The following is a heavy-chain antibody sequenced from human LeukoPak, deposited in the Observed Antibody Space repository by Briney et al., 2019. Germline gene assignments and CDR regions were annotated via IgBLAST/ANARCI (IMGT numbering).Heavy chain of an antibody. CDR2: MKPDGSES. V-gene: IGHV3-7*01. Sequence: PGGSLRLSXAASGFTFGIYWMNWVRQAPGRGLEWVASMKPDGSESNYLDSVKGRFTISRDNAKNSLYLQMNSLRVEDTAIYYCAKARPGDTFDYWGQGTLVTVSS. CDR1: GFTFGIYW. D-gene: IGHD3-10*01. J-gene: IGHJ4*02. CDR3: AKARPGDTFDY.